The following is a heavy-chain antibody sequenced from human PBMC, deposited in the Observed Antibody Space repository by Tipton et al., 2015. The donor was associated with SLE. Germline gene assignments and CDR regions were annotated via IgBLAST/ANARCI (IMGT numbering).Heavy chain of an antibody. J-gene: IGHJ4*02. V-gene: IGHV4-39*01. CDR1: GGSISSSSYY. CDR2: LCYTGST. Sequence: TLSLTCTVSGGSISSSSYYWGWIRQPPGRGLEWIGSLCYTGSTYNNPSLKSRVTISVDTSKNQFSLKLSSVTAADTAVYYCARLGGSGFDYWGQGTLVTVSS. D-gene: IGHD2-15*01. CDR3: ARLGGSGFDY.